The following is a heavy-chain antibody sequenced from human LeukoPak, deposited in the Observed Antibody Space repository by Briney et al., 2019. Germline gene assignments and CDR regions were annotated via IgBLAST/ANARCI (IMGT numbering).Heavy chain of an antibody. D-gene: IGHD3-16*01. CDR3: ARGRRARILYVWGSYNNWFDP. CDR2: MNPNSGNT. J-gene: IGHJ5*02. CDR1: GYTFTSYD. Sequence: GASVKVSCKASGYTFTSYDINWVRQATGQGLEWMGWMNPNSGNTDYAQKFQGRVTMTRNTSISTAYMELSSLRSEDTAVYYCARGRRARILYVWGSYNNWFDPWGQGTLVTVSS. V-gene: IGHV1-8*01.